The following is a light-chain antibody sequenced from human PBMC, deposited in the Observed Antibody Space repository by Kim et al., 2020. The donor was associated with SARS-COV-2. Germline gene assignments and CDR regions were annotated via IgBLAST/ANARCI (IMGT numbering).Light chain of an antibody. V-gene: IGKV4-1*01. Sequence: ATISGKSSQTILYTSNNKHCLAWFQQKPGQPPKLLIYWASTRESGVPDRFTGSGPGTEFTLTISSLQAEDVGIYYCQQYYSSPWTFGQGTKVDIK. CDR3: QQYYSSPWT. CDR1: QTILYTSNNKHC. CDR2: WAS. J-gene: IGKJ1*01.